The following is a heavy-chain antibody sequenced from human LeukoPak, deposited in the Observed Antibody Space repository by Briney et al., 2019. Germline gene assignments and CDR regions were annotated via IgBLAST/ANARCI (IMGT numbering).Heavy chain of an antibody. J-gene: IGHJ3*02. Sequence: WDTLPLTCTVSCGSISSFFWNWLRQPPRRVVAWIDYISVGGGNNLNHSLKRQVSISVDTANHQSSLRLSSLTAAAKAPYYFAKGFPLYSGNYSVTFDIWGRGTMVTVS. CDR2: ISVGGGN. V-gene: IGHV4-59*07. CDR1: CGSISSFF. CDR3: AKGFPLYSGNYSVTFDI. D-gene: IGHD1-26*01.